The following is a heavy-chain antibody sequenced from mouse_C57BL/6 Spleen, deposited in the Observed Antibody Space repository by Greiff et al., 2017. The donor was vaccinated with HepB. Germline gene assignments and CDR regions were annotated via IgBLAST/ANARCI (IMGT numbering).Heavy chain of an antibody. V-gene: IGHV1-81*01. CDR1: GYTFTSYG. Sequence: QVQLKQSGAELARPGASVKLSCKASGYTFTSYGISWVKQRTGQGLEWIGEIYPKSGNTYYNEKFKGKATLTADKSSSTAYMQFSSLTSEDSAIYYCARGGAMDYWGQGTSVTVSS. J-gene: IGHJ4*01. CDR3: ARGGAMDY. CDR2: IYPKSGNT.